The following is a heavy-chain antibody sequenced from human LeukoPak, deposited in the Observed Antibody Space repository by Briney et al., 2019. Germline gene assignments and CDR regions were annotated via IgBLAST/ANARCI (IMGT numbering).Heavy chain of an antibody. Sequence: PSETLSLTCTVSGGSISSYYWSWIRQPPGKGLEWIGYIYYSGSTNYNPSLKSRVTISVDTSKNQFSLKLSSVTAADTAVYYCARDALRFLEWLRTQYNWFDPWGQGTLVTVSS. V-gene: IGHV4-59*12. D-gene: IGHD3-3*01. CDR2: IYYSGST. CDR1: GGSISSYY. CDR3: ARDALRFLEWLRTQYNWFDP. J-gene: IGHJ5*02.